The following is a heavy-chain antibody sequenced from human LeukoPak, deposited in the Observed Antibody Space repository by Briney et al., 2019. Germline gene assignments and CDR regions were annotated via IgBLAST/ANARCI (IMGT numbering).Heavy chain of an antibody. CDR2: IGISSGNT. D-gene: IGHD1-1*01. CDR1: GFPFSDYS. J-gene: IGHJ4*02. V-gene: IGHV3-48*04. Sequence: PGGSLRLSCTASGFPFSDYSMNWVRQAPGKGLEWISYIGISSGNTKYADSVKGRFTISADNARNSLYLQMNSLRVEDTAVYYCARDHNYAFDNWGQETLVSASS. CDR3: ARDHNYAFDN.